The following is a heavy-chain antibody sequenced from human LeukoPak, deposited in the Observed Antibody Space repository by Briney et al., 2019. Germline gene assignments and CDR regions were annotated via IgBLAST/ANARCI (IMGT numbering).Heavy chain of an antibody. CDR3: AKEERMYCGGDCLAPY. D-gene: IGHD2-21*02. CDR2: ISSSSSYI. Sequence: GGSLRLSCAASGFTFSSYSMNWVRQAPGKGLEWVSSISSSSSYIYYADSVKGRFTISRDNAKNSLYLQMNSLRAEDTAVYYCAKEERMYCGGDCLAPYWGQGTLVTVSS. CDR1: GFTFSSYS. J-gene: IGHJ4*02. V-gene: IGHV3-21*01.